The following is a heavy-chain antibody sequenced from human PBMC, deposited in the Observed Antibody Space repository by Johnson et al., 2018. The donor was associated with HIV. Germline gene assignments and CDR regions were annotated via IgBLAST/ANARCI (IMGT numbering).Heavy chain of an antibody. V-gene: IGHV3-33*08. CDR2: INWNDGTNK. Sequence: QMLLVESGGGLVQPGGSLRLSCAASGFTFDDYGMSWVRQAPWKGLEWVSGINWNDGTNKYYADSVKGRFTISRDNSKNTLYLQMNSLRAEDTAVYYCARCMITFGGVGGAFDIWGQGTMVTVSS. D-gene: IGHD3-16*01. CDR3: ARCMITFGGVGGAFDI. CDR1: GFTFDDYG. J-gene: IGHJ3*02.